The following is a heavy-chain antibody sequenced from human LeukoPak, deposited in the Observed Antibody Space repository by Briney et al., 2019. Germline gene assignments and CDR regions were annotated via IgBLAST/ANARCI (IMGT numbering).Heavy chain of an antibody. D-gene: IGHD2-8*02. CDR3: VRVLWTWALNYYYGMDV. J-gene: IGHJ6*02. V-gene: IGHV5-51*01. Sequence: GESLKISCTGSGYGFTAYWIGWVRQMPGKGLEWMGIIYPGDSDTRYSPSFQGQVTISADKSISTAYLQWSSLKASDTAMYYCVRVLWTWALNYYYGMDVWGQGTTVTVSS. CDR2: IYPGDSDT. CDR1: GYGFTAYW.